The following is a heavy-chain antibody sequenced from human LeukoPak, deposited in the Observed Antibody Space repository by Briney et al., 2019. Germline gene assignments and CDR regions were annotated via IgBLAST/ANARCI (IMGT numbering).Heavy chain of an antibody. J-gene: IGHJ4*02. CDR2: ISYDGSNK. D-gene: IGHD3-22*01. V-gene: IGHV3-30*18. CDR3: AKAQVVYYDSGGRYDY. CDR1: GFTFSSYG. Sequence: GGSLRLSCAASGFTFSSYGMHWVRQAPGKGLEWVAVISYDGSNKYYADSVKGRFTISRDNSKNTLYLQMNSLRAEDTAVYYCAKAQVVYYDSGGRYDYWGQGTLVTVSS.